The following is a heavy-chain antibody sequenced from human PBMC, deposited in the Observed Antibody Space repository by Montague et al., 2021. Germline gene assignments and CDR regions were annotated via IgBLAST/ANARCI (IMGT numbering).Heavy chain of an antibody. J-gene: IGHJ6*03. CDR2: VSHGGRT. V-gene: IGHV4-38-2*02. CDR3: ARERDRYYYMDI. CDR1: RFLINSDYY. Sequence: SETLSLTCTVSRFLINSDYYWGWIRQPPGKGLEWMGSVSHGGRTYYNPSLKSRVTISVDTSNNHFSLKLSSVTAADTAMYYCARERDRYYYMDIWGKGNTIAVSS.